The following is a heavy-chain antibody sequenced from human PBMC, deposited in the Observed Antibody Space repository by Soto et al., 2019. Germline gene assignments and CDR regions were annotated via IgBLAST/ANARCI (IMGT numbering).Heavy chain of an antibody. D-gene: IGHD1-7*01. V-gene: IGHV4-59*01. CDR3: ARVMDWNYGNNWFDP. CDR1: GGSISIYY. Sequence: PSEPLSLTCTVSGGSISIYYWSWIRQPPGKGLEWIGYIYYSGSTNYNPSLKSRVTISVDTSKNQFSLKLSSVTAADTAVYYCARVMDWNYGNNWFDPWGQGTLVTVSS. J-gene: IGHJ5*02. CDR2: IYYSGST.